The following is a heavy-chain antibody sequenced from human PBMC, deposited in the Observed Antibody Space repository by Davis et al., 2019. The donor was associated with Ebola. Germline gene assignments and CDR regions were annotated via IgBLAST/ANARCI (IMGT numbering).Heavy chain of an antibody. V-gene: IGHV4-39*07. CDR2: IYYRGTT. CDR3: ARDLTHYDFWSGSPKGGMDV. CDR1: GGSISSNNYY. J-gene: IGHJ6*02. Sequence: MPGGSLRLTCTVSGGSISSNNYYWGWIRQPPGKGLEWIGSIYYRGTTYYNPSLKSRVTISVDTSKNQFSLKLSSVTAADTAVYYCARDLTHYDFWSGSPKGGMDVWGQGTTVTVSS. D-gene: IGHD3-3*01.